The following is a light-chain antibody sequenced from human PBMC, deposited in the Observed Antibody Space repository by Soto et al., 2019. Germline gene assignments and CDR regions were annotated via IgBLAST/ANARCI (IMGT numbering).Light chain of an antibody. V-gene: IGKV1-5*01. Sequence: DIQVTQSPSTLSASVGDSVTITCRASHSITRWLAWYQQKPGKAPKLLIHDAFTLQSGVPSRFSGSGSGTEFTLTISSLHPDDSATYYCQQYSYLSTFGQGTKVDIK. CDR2: DAF. CDR1: HSITRW. CDR3: QQYSYLST. J-gene: IGKJ1*01.